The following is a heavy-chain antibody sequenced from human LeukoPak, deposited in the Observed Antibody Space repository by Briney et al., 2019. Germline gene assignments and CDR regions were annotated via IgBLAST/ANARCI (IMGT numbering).Heavy chain of an antibody. Sequence: PGGSLRLSCAASGFSLTDSSVHWVGQASGKGGGGVGRIRNKASTYATAYAASVRGRFTISRDDSKHTAYLQMNSLKIDDTAVYYCTANGDNSDFWGQGTLVTVSS. CDR2: IRNKASTYAT. J-gene: IGHJ4*02. CDR3: TANGDNSDF. CDR1: GFSLTDSS. V-gene: IGHV3-73*01. D-gene: IGHD2-21*02.